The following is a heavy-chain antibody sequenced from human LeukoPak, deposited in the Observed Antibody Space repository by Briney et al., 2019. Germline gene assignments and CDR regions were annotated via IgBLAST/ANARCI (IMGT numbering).Heavy chain of an antibody. CDR1: GFSFSNYA. V-gene: IGHV3-33*06. CDR2: IWFDGTNE. D-gene: IGHD3-3*01. CDR3: AKETRFWSGIWNFDC. Sequence: GGSLRLSCLASGFSFSNYAMHWVRQAPGRGLEWGAVIWFDGTNEDYGDSVKGRFTISRDNSKNTLYLQMNNLRVEDTAVYYCAKETRFWSGIWNFDCWGQGTLVTVSS. J-gene: IGHJ4*02.